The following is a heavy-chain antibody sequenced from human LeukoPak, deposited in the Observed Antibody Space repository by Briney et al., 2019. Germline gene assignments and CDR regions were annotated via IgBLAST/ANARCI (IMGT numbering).Heavy chain of an antibody. CDR2: IFYDGSNK. V-gene: IGHV3-33*01. J-gene: IGHJ4*02. CDR3: ARVFYDSRGSFPFDY. CDR1: GFNFSSYG. Sequence: GGSLRLSCAASGFNFSSYGMHWVRQAPGKGLEWVAVIFYDGSNKYYADSVKGRFTISRDNSKNTLYLQMNSLRVEDTAVYYCARVFYDSRGSFPFDYWGQGSLVTVSS. D-gene: IGHD3-22*01.